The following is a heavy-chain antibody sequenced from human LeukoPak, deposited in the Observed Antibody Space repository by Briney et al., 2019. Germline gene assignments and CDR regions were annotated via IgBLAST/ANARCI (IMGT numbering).Heavy chain of an antibody. D-gene: IGHD5-12*01. J-gene: IGHJ3*02. CDR3: ASKGEDGYDSDAFDI. V-gene: IGHV4-39*01. CDR1: GGSISSSSYY. CDR2: IYYSGST. Sequence: SETLSLTCTVSGGSISSSSYYWGWIRQPPGKGLEGIGSIYYSGSTYYNPSLKSRVTISVDTSKNQFSLKLSSVTAADTAVYYCASKGEDGYDSDAFDIWGQGTMVTVSS.